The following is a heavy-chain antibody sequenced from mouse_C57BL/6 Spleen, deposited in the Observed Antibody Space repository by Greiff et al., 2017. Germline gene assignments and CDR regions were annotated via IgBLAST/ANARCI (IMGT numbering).Heavy chain of an antibody. Sequence: EVKLVESGGGLVQPGGSLKLSCAASGFTFSDYGMHWVRQAPAKGLEWVAYISSGSSTIYYADTVKGRFTISRDNAKNNLFLQMTSLRSEDTARYYCARAPGAMDYWGQGTSVTVSS. V-gene: IGHV5-17*01. D-gene: IGHD4-1*01. CDR1: GFTFSDYG. CDR2: ISSGSSTI. CDR3: ARAPGAMDY. J-gene: IGHJ4*01.